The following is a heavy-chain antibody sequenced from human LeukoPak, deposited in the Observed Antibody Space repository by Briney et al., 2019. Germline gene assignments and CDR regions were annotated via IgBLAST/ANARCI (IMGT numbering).Heavy chain of an antibody. CDR2: IYTSGST. J-gene: IGHJ6*03. V-gene: IGHV4-61*02. CDR1: GGSISSGSYY. CDR3: AREWGDYYCYYYYMDV. Sequence: PSETLSLTCTVSGGSISSGSYYWSWIRQPAGKGLEWIGRIYTSGSTNYNPSLKSRVTISVDTSKNQFSLKLSSVTAADTAVYYCAREWGDYYCYYYYMDVWGKGTTVTVSS. D-gene: IGHD3-16*01.